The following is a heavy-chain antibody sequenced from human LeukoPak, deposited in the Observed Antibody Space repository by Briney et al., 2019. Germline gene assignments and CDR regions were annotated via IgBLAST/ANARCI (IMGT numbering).Heavy chain of an antibody. V-gene: IGHV1-69*06. D-gene: IGHD6-19*01. CDR3: ASQYSSGWYGY. J-gene: IGHJ4*02. CDR1: GGTFSSYA. Sequence: GASVKVSCTASGGTFSSYAISWVRQAPGQGLEWMGGIIPIFGTANYAQKFQGRVTITADKSTSTAYMELSSLRSEDTAVYYCASQYSSGWYGYWGQGTLVTVSS. CDR2: IIPIFGTA.